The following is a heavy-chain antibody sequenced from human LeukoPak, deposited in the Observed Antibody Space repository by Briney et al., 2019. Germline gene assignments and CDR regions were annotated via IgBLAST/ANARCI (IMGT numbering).Heavy chain of an antibody. V-gene: IGHV3-21*01. CDR2: ISSSSSYI. CDR1: GFTFSSYS. D-gene: IGHD6-19*01. Sequence: PGGSLRLSCAASGFTFSSYSMNWVRQAPGKGLEWVSSISSSSSYIYYADSVKGRFTISRDNAKNSLYLQMNSLRAEDTAVYYRAREGELIAVAVLYYMDVWGKGTTVTVSS. J-gene: IGHJ6*03. CDR3: AREGELIAVAVLYYMDV.